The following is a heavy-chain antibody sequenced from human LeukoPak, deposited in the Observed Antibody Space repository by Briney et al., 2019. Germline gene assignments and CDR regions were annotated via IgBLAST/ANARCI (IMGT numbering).Heavy chain of an antibody. CDR3: ARDSPRVYYGSGSYYNALGY. CDR1: GYTFTSYY. Sequence: GASVKVSCKASGYTFTSYYMHWVRQAPGQGLEWMGIINPSGGSTSYAQKFQGRGTMTRDTYTSTVYMELSSLRSEDTTVYYCARDSPRVYYGSGSYYNALGYWGQGTLVTVS. CDR2: INPSGGST. J-gene: IGHJ4*02. D-gene: IGHD3-10*01. V-gene: IGHV1-46*01.